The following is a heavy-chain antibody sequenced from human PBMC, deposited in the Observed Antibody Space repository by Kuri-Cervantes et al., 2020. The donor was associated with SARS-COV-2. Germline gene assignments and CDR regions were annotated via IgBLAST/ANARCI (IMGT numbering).Heavy chain of an antibody. CDR3: ARDSPTWIHTFDY. CDR2: IYSGGST. V-gene: IGHV3-66*02. CDR1: GFTVSSNY. D-gene: IGHD5-18*01. Sequence: LSLTCAASGFTVSSNYMSWVRQAPGKGQEWVSVIYSGGSTYYADSVKGRFTISRDNSKNTLYLQMNSLRAEDTAVYYCARDSPTWIHTFDYWGQGTLVTV. J-gene: IGHJ4*02.